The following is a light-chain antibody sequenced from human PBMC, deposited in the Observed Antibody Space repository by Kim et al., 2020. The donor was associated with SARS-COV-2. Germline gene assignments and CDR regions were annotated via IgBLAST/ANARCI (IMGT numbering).Light chain of an antibody. J-gene: IGLJ3*02. CDR2: GTT. CDR1: TGAVTSDHY. Sequence: PGGTVTLTCASSTGAVTSDHYPNWFQQKPGQTPRSLIFGTTNKHSWTPAQFSGSLLGGKAALTLSGAQPEDEAEYYCLLYYGAFWVFGGGTKLTVL. V-gene: IGLV7-43*01. CDR3: LLYYGAFWV.